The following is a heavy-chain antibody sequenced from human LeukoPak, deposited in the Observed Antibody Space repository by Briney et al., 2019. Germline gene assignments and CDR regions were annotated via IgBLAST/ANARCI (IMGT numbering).Heavy chain of an antibody. V-gene: IGHV1-24*01. J-gene: IGHJ4*02. D-gene: IGHD3-10*01. Sequence: ASVKVSCKVSGYTLTELSMHWVRQAPGKGLEWMGGFDPEDGETIYAQKFQGRVTMTEDTSTDTAYMELSSLRSEDTAVYHCATCNPYYYGSRNLKELDYWGQGTLVTVSS. CDR3: ATCNPYYYGSRNLKELDY. CDR2: FDPEDGET. CDR1: GYTLTELS.